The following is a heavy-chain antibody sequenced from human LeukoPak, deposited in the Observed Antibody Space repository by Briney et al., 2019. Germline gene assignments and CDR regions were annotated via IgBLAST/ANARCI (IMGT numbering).Heavy chain of an antibody. D-gene: IGHD4-11*01. Sequence: GGSLRLSCAASGFTFNNYYMNWVRQAPGKGLEWVSTFKTNSGQVYYAESVRGRFTISRVNSKNTVYLEMSSLRAEDTALYFCARSVPDYTRFDYWGQGALVTVSS. J-gene: IGHJ4*02. V-gene: IGHV3-23*01. CDR2: FKTNSGQV. CDR3: ARSVPDYTRFDY. CDR1: GFTFNNYY.